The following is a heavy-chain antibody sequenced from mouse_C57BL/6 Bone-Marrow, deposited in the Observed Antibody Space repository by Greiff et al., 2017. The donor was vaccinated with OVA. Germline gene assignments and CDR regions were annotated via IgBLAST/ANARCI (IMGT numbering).Heavy chain of an antibody. CDR3: ARYIYYFDY. CDR1: GFTFTDYY. CDR2: IRNKANGYTT. Sequence: EVKLQESGGGLVQPGGSLSLSCAASGFTFTDYYMSWVRQPPGKALEWLGFIRNKANGYTTAYSASVKGRFTSTRDNSQSILYLQMNALRAEDSATYYCARYIYYFDYWGQGTTLTVSS. J-gene: IGHJ2*01. V-gene: IGHV7-3*01.